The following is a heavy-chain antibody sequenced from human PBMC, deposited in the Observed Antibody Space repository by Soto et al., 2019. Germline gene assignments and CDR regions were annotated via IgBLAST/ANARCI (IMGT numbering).Heavy chain of an antibody. V-gene: IGHV1-18*01. CDR1: GGTFSSYT. CDR3: ARDQAVEDNWFDP. D-gene: IGHD6-19*01. CDR2: IIAYIGNT. Sequence: GASVKVSCKASGGTFSSYTISWVRQAPGQGLEWMGWIIAYIGNTNYAQKLQGRVTMTTDTSTSTAYMELRSLRSDDTAVYYCARDQAVEDNWFDPWGQGTLVTSPQ. J-gene: IGHJ5*02.